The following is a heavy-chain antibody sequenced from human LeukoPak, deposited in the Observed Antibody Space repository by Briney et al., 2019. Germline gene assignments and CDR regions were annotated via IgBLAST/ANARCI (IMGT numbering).Heavy chain of an antibody. CDR3: ARCFYYYGSGSYYYFYY. V-gene: IGHV3-48*04. Sequence: GGSLRLSCAASGFTFSSYSMNWVRQAPGKGLEWVSYISSSGSTIYYADSVKGRFTISRDNAKNSLYLQMNSLRAEDTAVYYCARCFYYYGSGSYYYFYYWGQGTLVTVSS. J-gene: IGHJ4*02. D-gene: IGHD3-10*01. CDR1: GFTFSSYS. CDR2: ISSSGSTI.